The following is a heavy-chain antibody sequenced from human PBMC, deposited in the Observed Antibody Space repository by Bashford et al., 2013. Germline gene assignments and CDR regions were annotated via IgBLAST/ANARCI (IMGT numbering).Heavy chain of an antibody. Sequence: VDSGGSLRLSCAASGFTFNDYAMNWVRQTPGKGLEWVAGITWDSGSLDYADSVKGRFSISRDNSKNSLYLQMNSLRAEDTAVYYCAREGFASGSVGDYWGQGTLVTVSS. CDR3: AREGFASGSVGDY. J-gene: IGHJ4*02. V-gene: IGHV3-9*01. CDR1: GFTFNDYA. CDR2: ITWDSGSL. D-gene: IGHD3-10*01.